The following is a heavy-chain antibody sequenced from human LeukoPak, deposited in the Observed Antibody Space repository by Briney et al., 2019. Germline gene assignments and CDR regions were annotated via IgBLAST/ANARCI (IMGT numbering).Heavy chain of an antibody. CDR1: GFSFTDYP. CDR2: IRTTAEGAKYA. J-gene: IGHJ4*02. CDR3: ATDKRYAFDY. V-gene: IGHV3-48*02. D-gene: IGHD3-9*01. Sequence: GGSLRLSCEASGFSFTDYPMNWVRQAPGKGLEWISNIRTTAEGAKYAYYADSVKGRVTISRDDGKNTLYLHMNSLRDDDTAVYYCATDKRYAFDYWGQGILVTVSS.